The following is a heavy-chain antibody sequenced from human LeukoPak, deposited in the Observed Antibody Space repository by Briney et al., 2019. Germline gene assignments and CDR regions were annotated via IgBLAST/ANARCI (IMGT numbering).Heavy chain of an antibody. V-gene: IGHV3-7*01. CDR3: ASPYCSSTSCSTLHDY. J-gene: IGHJ4*02. D-gene: IGHD2-2*01. Sequence: GGSLRLSCAASGFTFSSYRMNWVRQAPGKGLEWVANIKQDGDEKYYVDSVKGRFTISRDNAKSSLYLQMNSLRAEDTAVYYCASPYCSSTSCSTLHDYWGQGTLVTVSS. CDR2: IKQDGDEK. CDR1: GFTFSSYR.